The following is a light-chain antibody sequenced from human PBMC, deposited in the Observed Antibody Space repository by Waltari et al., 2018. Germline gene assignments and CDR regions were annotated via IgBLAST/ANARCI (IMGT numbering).Light chain of an antibody. CDR2: RNN. CDR1: SSHLGSNY. Sequence: QSVLTQPPSASGTPGQRVPISCSGSSSHLGSNYVYWYQQLPGTAPKLLIYRNNQQPSGVPDRFSGSKSGTSASLAISGLRSEDEADYYCAAWDDSLSGVVFGGGTKLTVL. V-gene: IGLV1-47*01. J-gene: IGLJ2*01. CDR3: AAWDDSLSGVV.